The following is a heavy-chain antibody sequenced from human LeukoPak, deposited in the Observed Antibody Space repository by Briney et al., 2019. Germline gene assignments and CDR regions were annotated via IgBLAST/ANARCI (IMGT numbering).Heavy chain of an antibody. CDR1: GGSISSGDYF. V-gene: IGHV4-30-4*01. CDR2: IYYSVST. CDR3: ARKGQYYYDSSGYLTEYFQP. J-gene: IGHJ1*01. Sequence: PSQTLSLTCTVSGGSISSGDYFWSWIRQPPGKGLEWIGYIYYSVSTYYNPSLKSRVTISVDTSKNQFSLKLSSVTAADTAVYYCARKGQYYYDSSGYLTEYFQPWGQGTLVTVSS. D-gene: IGHD3-22*01.